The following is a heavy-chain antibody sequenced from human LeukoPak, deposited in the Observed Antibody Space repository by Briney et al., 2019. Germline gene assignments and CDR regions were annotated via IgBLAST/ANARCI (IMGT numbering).Heavy chain of an antibody. D-gene: IGHD1-26*01. CDR2: INHSGSS. CDR1: GGSISSGDYY. Sequence: PSETLSLTCTVSGGSISSGDYYWSWIRQPPGKGLEWIGEINHSGSSNYNPSLKSRITMSVDTSKNQFSLNLSSVTAADTSVYYCARASIVGAKRTRSGTFDLWGQGTMVTVSS. CDR3: ARASIVGAKRTRSGTFDL. V-gene: IGHV4-61*08. J-gene: IGHJ3*01.